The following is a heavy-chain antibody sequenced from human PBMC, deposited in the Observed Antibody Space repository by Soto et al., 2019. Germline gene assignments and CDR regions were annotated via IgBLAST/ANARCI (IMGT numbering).Heavy chain of an antibody. V-gene: IGHV4-4*02. CDR1: GGSVRAPDW. Sequence: QVHLQESGPGLVAPSGTLSLTSTLSGGSVRAPDWWNWVRQSPDKGLEWIAEVHFSGHSNYNPSLRSRVSVSIDSSKNQFYLNLNSVTAADTAIYYCARVRQGCSANNSYFDPWGQGTQVTISS. CDR3: ARVRQGCSANNSYFDP. D-gene: IGHD5-18*01. J-gene: IGHJ5*01. CDR2: VHFSGHS.